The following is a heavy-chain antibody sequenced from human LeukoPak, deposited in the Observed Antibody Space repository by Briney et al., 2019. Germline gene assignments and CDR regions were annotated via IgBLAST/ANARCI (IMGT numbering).Heavy chain of an antibody. J-gene: IGHJ3*02. V-gene: IGHV1-69*01. CDR1: GGTFSSYA. Sequence: ASVKVSCKASGGTFSSYAISWVRQAPGQGLEWMGGIIPIFGTANYAQKFQGRVTITADESTSTAYMELSSLRSEDTAVYYCPRKASSTSGYAFDIWGQGTMVTVSS. CDR3: PRKASSTSGYAFDI. D-gene: IGHD2-2*01. CDR2: IIPIFGTA.